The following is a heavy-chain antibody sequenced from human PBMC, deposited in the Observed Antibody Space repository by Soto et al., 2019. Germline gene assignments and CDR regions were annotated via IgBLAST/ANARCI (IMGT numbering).Heavy chain of an antibody. D-gene: IGHD2-21*01. Sequence: ASVKVSCKASGGTFSSYAISWVRQAPGQGLEWMGGIIPIFGTANYAQKFQGRVTITADESTSTAYMELSSLRSEDTAVYYCARAHITIPGLYYYYGMDVWGQGTTVTVS. V-gene: IGHV1-69*13. J-gene: IGHJ6*02. CDR2: IIPIFGTA. CDR1: GGTFSSYA. CDR3: ARAHITIPGLYYYYGMDV.